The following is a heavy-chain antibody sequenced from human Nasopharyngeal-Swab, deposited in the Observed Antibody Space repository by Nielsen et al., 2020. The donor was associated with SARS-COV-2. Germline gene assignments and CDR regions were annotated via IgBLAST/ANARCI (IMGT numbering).Heavy chain of an antibody. Sequence: ASVKVSCKASGYTFNNYYIHWVRQAPAQGLEWMGMINPGSGGTTYAQKFQGRVTMTRDTSTRTVFMDLSSLRAEDTAVYYCARRGRCSGSSCDMDVWGQGTTVTVSS. V-gene: IGHV1-46*02. CDR3: ARRGRCSGSSCDMDV. CDR1: GYTFNNYY. CDR2: INPGSGGT. D-gene: IGHD2-2*01. J-gene: IGHJ6*02.